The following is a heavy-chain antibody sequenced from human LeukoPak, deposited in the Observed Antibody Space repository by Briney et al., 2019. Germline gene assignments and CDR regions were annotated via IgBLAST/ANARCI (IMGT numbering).Heavy chain of an antibody. CDR2: ISGSGGST. V-gene: IGHV3-23*01. Sequence: HPGGSLRLSCAASGFTFSSYAMSWVRQAPGKGLDWVSAISGSGGSTYYADSVKGRFTISRDNSKNTLYLQMNSLRAEDTAVYYCARDRHTYYYGMDVWGKGTPVTVSS. J-gene: IGHJ6*04. CDR1: GFTFSSYA. CDR3: ARDRHTYYYGMDV.